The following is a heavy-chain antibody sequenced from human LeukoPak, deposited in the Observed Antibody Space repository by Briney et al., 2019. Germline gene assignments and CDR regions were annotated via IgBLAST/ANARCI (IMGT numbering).Heavy chain of an antibody. CDR2: VLYSGIT. Sequence: SETLSLTCTISGGSISTHYWTWIRQPPGEGLEWIGYVLYSGITSYNPSLRRRITISVDTSQNQFSLSLRSVTAADTAVYYCARDLTTVTKGFDIWGQGTMVTVSS. J-gene: IGHJ3*02. V-gene: IGHV4-59*11. CDR1: GGSISTHY. D-gene: IGHD4-17*01. CDR3: ARDLTTVTKGFDI.